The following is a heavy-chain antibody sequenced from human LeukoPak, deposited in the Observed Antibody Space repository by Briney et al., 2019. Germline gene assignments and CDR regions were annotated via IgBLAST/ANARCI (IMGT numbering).Heavy chain of an antibody. CDR2: MYYSGNT. J-gene: IGHJ4*02. V-gene: IGHV4-59*01. D-gene: IGHD3-22*01. CDR1: GGSISSYY. CDR3: ARDSVDSSGSFYFDY. Sequence: SETLSLTCTVSGGSISSYYWNWIRQPPGKGLEWIGYMYYSGNTKYNPSLKSRVAISVDTSKNQFSLKLSSVTAADTAVYYCARDSVDSSGSFYFDYWGQGTLVTVSS.